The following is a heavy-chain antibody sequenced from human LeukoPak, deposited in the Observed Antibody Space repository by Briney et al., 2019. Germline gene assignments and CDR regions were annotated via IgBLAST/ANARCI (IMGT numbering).Heavy chain of an antibody. Sequence: PGGSVTLSCPASGFYFSDYAMAWNRQAPGQGLEWVAYISRSSDTIDYADSVKGRFSISRDNAKSSLYLQLNSLRAEDTAVYYCEGLHWNSGVVYWRQGTLVSVSS. D-gene: IGHD1-7*01. V-gene: IGHV3-11*01. CDR3: EGLHWNSGVVY. J-gene: IGHJ4*02. CDR1: GFYFSDYA. CDR2: ISRSSDTI.